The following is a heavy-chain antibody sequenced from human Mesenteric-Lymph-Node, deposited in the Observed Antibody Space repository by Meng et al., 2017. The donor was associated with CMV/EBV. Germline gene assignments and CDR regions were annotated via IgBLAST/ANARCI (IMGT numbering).Heavy chain of an antibody. CDR3: ARDFDFWSGNKYYYGLDV. CDR2: ITSSGNYI. Sequence: GESLKISCAASGFTLRSYNMNWVRQAPGKGLEWVSSITSSGNYIYYADSMKGRFTISRDNAKNLLYLQMNNLRAEDTAVYYCARDFDFWSGNKYYYGLDVWGQGTTVTVSS. CDR1: GFTLRSYN. D-gene: IGHD3-3*01. J-gene: IGHJ6*02. V-gene: IGHV3-21*01.